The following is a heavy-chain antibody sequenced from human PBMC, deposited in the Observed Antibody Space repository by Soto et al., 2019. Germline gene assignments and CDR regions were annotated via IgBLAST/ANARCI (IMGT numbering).Heavy chain of an antibody. Sequence: QVQLVESGGGVVQPGRSLRLSCAASGFTFSSYAMHWVRQAPGKGLEWVAVISYDGSNKYYADSVKGRFTISRDNSKNTLYLQMNSLRAEDTAVYYCARGRKQWEDYGDYVVDYWGQGTLVTVSS. CDR2: ISYDGSNK. V-gene: IGHV3-30-3*01. D-gene: IGHD4-17*01. CDR3: ARGRKQWEDYGDYVVDY. CDR1: GFTFSSYA. J-gene: IGHJ4*02.